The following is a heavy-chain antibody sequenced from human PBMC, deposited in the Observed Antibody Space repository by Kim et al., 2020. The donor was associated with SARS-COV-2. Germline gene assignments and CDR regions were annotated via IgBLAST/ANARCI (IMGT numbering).Heavy chain of an antibody. D-gene: IGHD2-2*03. J-gene: IGHJ3*01. Sequence: GGSLRLSCAASGFTFSSYAMHWVRQAPGKGLEWVAVISYDGSNKYYADSVKGRFTISRDNSKNTLYLQMNSLRAEDTAVYYCARGLGYCSSTSCFPDAF. CDR3: ARGLGYCSSTSCFPDAF. CDR1: GFTFSSYA. V-gene: IGHV3-30-3*01. CDR2: ISYDGSNK.